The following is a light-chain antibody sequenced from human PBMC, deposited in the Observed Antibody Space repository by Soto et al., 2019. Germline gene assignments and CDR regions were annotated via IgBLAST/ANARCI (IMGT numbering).Light chain of an antibody. J-gene: IGLJ1*01. CDR3: SSYTSSSLYV. Sequence: QSALTQPASVSGSPGQSITISCTGTSSAVGGYDYVSWYQHHPGKAPKLMIYDVSNRPSGVSNRFSGSKSGNTASLTISGLQAEDEADYYCSSYTSSSLYVFGTGTKVTVL. CDR1: SSAVGGYDY. CDR2: DVS. V-gene: IGLV2-14*03.